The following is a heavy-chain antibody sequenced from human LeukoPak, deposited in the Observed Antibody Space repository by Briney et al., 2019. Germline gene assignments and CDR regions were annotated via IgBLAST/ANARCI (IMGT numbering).Heavy chain of an antibody. CDR3: ARLPYYYDSPGMDV. CDR1: GGCISSYY. CDR2: IYYSGST. D-gene: IGHD3-22*01. Sequence: SETLSLTCTVSGGCISSYYWSWIRQPPGKGLEWIGYIYYSGSTNYNPSLKSRVTISVDTSKNQFSLKLSSVTAADTAVYYCARLPYYYDSPGMDVWGQGTTVTVSS. V-gene: IGHV4-59*01. J-gene: IGHJ6*02.